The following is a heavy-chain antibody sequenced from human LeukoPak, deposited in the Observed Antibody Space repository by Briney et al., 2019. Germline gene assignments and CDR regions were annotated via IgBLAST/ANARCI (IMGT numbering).Heavy chain of an antibody. CDR3: ARGTPGGSGSYYTAYYYYGMDV. CDR2: INHSGST. J-gene: IGHJ6*02. V-gene: IGHV4-34*01. D-gene: IGHD3-10*01. CDR1: GGSFSGYY. Sequence: SETLSLTCAVYGGSFSGYYWSWIRQPPGKGLEWIGEINHSGSTNYNPSLKSRVTISVDTSKNQFSLKLSSVTAADTAVYYCARGTPGGSGSYYTAYYYYGMDVWGQGTTVTVSS.